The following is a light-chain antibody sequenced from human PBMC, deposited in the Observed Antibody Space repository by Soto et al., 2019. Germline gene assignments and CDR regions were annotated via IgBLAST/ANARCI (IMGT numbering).Light chain of an antibody. V-gene: IGLV2-14*01. CDR3: SSYTGSSSYV. Sequence: QSALTQPASVSGSPGQSIAISCTGTSSDVGAYNSVSWYQQYPGKAPKLMIHDVTNRPSGVSDRFSGSKSGNTASLTISGLQAEYEADYYCSSYTGSSSYVFGSGTKLAVL. CDR1: SSDVGAYNS. J-gene: IGLJ1*01. CDR2: DVT.